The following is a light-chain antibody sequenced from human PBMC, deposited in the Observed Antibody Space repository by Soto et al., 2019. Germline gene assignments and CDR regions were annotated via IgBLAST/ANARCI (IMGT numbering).Light chain of an antibody. CDR2: GAS. J-gene: IGKJ3*01. CDR3: QQHNSFPIA. Sequence: IQLTQSPSSLSASVGDRVTITCRASQGISSILAWYQQKPGRAPKLLIYGASTLQTGVPSRFSGSGSGTDFTLTISSLQPEDFATYYCQQHNSFPIAFGPGTKVEIQ. V-gene: IGKV1-9*01. CDR1: QGISSI.